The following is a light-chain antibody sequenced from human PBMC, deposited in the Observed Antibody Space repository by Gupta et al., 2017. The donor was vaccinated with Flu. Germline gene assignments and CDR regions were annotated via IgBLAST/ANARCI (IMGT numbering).Light chain of an antibody. CDR2: LGS. J-gene: IGKJ2*03. CDR3: MQSLGTPYS. CDR1: QSHLHSNGSNY. Sequence: DVVMTQSALSLPVTPGAPASISCRSSQSHLHSNGSNYLDCYLKKQGQSPQLLNHLGSTRASGVPNTFSGGGSATDFTLKITGVGAEGVGVYYCMQSLGTPYSFGQGTKLEIK. V-gene: IGKV2-28*01.